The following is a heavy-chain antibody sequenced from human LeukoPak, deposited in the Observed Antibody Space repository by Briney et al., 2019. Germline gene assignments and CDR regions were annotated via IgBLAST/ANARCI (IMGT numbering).Heavy chain of an antibody. J-gene: IGHJ4*02. Sequence: SVKVSCKASGGTFSSYAISWVRQAPGQGLEWMGRIIPILGIANYAQKFQGRVTITADKSTSTAYMELSSLRSEDTAVYYCARDLSWYSSGSDYWGQGTLVTVSS. V-gene: IGHV1-69*04. CDR3: ARDLSWYSSGSDY. D-gene: IGHD3-22*01. CDR1: GGTFSSYA. CDR2: IIPILGIA.